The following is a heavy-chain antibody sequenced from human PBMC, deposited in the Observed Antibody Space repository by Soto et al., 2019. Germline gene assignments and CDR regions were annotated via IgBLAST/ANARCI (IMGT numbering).Heavy chain of an antibody. J-gene: IGHJ6*02. CDR2: IIPIFGTA. Sequence: QVQLVQSGAEVKKPGSSVKVSCKASGGTFSSYAISWVRQAPGQGLEWMGGIIPIFGTANYAQKVQGRVTITADESTSTAYMELSSLRSEDTAVYYCARRVIRLGELSSVRRGDYYYYGMDVWGQGTTVTVSS. CDR1: GGTFSSYA. D-gene: IGHD3-16*02. V-gene: IGHV1-69*01. CDR3: ARRVIRLGELSSVRRGDYYYYGMDV.